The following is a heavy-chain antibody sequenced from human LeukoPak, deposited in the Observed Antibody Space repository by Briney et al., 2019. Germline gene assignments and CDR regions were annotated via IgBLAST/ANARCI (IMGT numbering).Heavy chain of an antibody. CDR3: AREYNYYDSSGWDAFEI. D-gene: IGHD3-22*01. V-gene: IGHV4-59*01. CDR1: GGSISTYY. Sequence: PSETLSLTCTVSGGSISTYYWNWIRRPPGKGMEWIGYIYYSGSTNYNPSLTGRVTISVDTSKNQFSLKLSSVTAADTAVYYCAREYNYYDSSGWDAFEIWGQGTMVPVSS. CDR2: IYYSGST. J-gene: IGHJ3*02.